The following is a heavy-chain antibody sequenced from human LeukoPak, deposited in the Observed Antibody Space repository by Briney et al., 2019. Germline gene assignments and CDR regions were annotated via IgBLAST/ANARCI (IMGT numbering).Heavy chain of an antibody. CDR3: ARDLSHEWELPSLDY. Sequence: EASVKVSCKASGYTFTGYYMHWVRQAPGQGLEWMGWINPNSGGTNYAQKFQGRVTMTRDTSISTAYMELSRLRSDDTAVYYCARDLSHEWELPSLDYWGQGTLVTVSS. CDR1: GYTFTGYY. D-gene: IGHD1-26*01. V-gene: IGHV1-2*02. J-gene: IGHJ4*02. CDR2: INPNSGGT.